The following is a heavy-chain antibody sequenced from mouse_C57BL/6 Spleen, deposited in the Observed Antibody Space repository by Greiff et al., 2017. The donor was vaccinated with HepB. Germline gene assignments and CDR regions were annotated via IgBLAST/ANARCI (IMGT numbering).Heavy chain of an antibody. J-gene: IGHJ3*01. V-gene: IGHV6-6*01. CDR2: IRNKANNHAT. CDR1: GFTFSDAW. D-gene: IGHD1-1*01. CDR3: TRPSYYYGSSYPFAY. Sequence: EVKLVESGGGLVQPGGSMKLSCAASGFTFSDAWMDWVRQSPEKGLEWVAEIRNKANNHATYYAESVKGRFTISRDDSKSSVYLQMNSLRAEDTGIYYCTRPSYYYGSSYPFAYWGQGTLVTVSA.